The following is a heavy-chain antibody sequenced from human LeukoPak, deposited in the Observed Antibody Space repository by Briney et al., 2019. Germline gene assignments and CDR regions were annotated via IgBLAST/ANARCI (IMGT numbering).Heavy chain of an antibody. D-gene: IGHD6-19*01. J-gene: IGHJ5*02. Sequence: ASVKVSCKASGYTFTSYGISWVRQAPGQGLEWMGWISAYNGNTNYAQKLQGRVTMTTDTSTSTAYMELRSLRSDDTAVYYCARKAGLIAVPGGNWFDPWGQGTLVTVSS. CDR3: ARKAGLIAVPGGNWFDP. V-gene: IGHV1-18*01. CDR1: GYTFTSYG. CDR2: ISAYNGNT.